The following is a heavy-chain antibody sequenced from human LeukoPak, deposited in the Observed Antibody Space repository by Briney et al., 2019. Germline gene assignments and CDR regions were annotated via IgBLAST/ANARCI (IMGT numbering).Heavy chain of an antibody. Sequence: GGSLRLSCAASGFTFSSYGMTWVRQAPGKGLEWASGISGSGGSTYYADSVKGRFTISRDNSKNTLYLQMNSLRVEDTAVYYCAKGPRTVRFGDRHRGIFDYWGQGTLVTVSS. D-gene: IGHD3-10*01. CDR2: ISGSGGST. CDR1: GFTFSSYG. V-gene: IGHV3-23*01. CDR3: AKGPRTVRFGDRHRGIFDY. J-gene: IGHJ4*02.